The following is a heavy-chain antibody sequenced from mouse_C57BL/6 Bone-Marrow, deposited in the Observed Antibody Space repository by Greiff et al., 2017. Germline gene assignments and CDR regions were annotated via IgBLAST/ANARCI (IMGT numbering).Heavy chain of an antibody. D-gene: IGHD3-2*02. V-gene: IGHV5-15*01. CDR3: ARSSGYCYFDY. J-gene: IGHJ2*01. Sequence: DVKLVESGGGLVQPGGSLKLSCAASGFTFSDYGMAWVRQAPRKGPEWVAFISNLAYSIYYADTVTGRFTISRENAKNTRYLEMSSLRSEDTAMYYCARSSGYCYFDYWGQGPTLTVSS. CDR2: ISNLAYSI. CDR1: GFTFSDYG.